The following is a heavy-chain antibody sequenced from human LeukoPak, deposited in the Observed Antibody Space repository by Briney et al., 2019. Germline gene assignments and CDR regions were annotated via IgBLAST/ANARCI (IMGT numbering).Heavy chain of an antibody. V-gene: IGHV4-38-2*02. CDR3: ARVACGGDCYRGWFDP. CDR2: IYHSGST. J-gene: IGHJ5*02. D-gene: IGHD2-21*02. Sequence: SETLSLTCTVSGYSISSGYYWGWIRQPPGKGLEWIGSIYHSGSTYYNPSLKSRVTISVDTSKNQFSLKLSSVTAADTAVYYCARVACGGDCYRGWFDPWGQGTLVTVSS. CDR1: GYSISSGYY.